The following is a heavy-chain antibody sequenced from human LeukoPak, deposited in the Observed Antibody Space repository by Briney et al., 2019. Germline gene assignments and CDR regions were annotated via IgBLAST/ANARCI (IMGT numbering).Heavy chain of an antibody. J-gene: IGHJ4*02. V-gene: IGHV4-34*01. D-gene: IGHD6-13*01. CDR3: ARRKGSSSWYRIYFDY. CDR2: INHSGST. CDR1: GGSFSGYY. Sequence: SETLSLTCAVYGGSFSGYYWSWIRQPPGKGLEWIGEINHSGSTNYNPSLKSRVTTSVDTSKNQFSLKLSSVTAADTAVYYCARRKGSSSWYRIYFDYWGQGTLVTVSS.